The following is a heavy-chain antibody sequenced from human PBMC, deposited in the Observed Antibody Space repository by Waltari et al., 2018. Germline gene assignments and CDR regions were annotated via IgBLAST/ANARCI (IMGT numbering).Heavy chain of an antibody. CDR1: GFAFRRFR. CDR2: INADGGST. CDR3: TRSRYCSTTNCQVDWFDP. J-gene: IGHJ5*02. D-gene: IGHD2-2*01. V-gene: IGHV3-74*01. Sequence: EVLLVETGGGLVQPGESLRLSCGACGFAFRRFRMNWVRQAPGKGLVWVSRINADGGSTSYADSVKGRFTISRDNAKNTLYLEMNGLRAEDTAMYYCTRSRYCSTTNCQVDWFDPWGQGTLVTVSS.